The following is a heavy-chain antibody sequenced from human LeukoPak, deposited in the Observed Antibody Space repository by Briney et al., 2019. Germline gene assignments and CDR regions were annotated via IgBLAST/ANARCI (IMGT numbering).Heavy chain of an antibody. Sequence: ASETLSLTCTVSGGSISSYYWSWIRQPPGKGLEWIGYIYYSGSTNYNPSLKSRVTISVDTSKNQFSLKLSSVTAADTAVYYCARAGTAMPWGYYYYMDVWGKGTTVTVSS. CDR2: IYYSGST. CDR1: GGSISSYY. V-gene: IGHV4-59*01. D-gene: IGHD5-18*01. CDR3: ARAGTAMPWGYYYYMDV. J-gene: IGHJ6*03.